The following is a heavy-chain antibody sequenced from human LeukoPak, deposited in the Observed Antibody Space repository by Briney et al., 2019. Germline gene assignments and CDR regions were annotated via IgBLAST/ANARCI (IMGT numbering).Heavy chain of an antibody. D-gene: IGHD3-22*01. J-gene: IGHJ4*02. CDR3: ARDSSGYIDY. V-gene: IGHV3-66*01. CDR1: GFTVSSNY. Sequence: GSLRLSCAASGFTVSSNYMSWVRRAPGKGLEWVSVIYSGGSTYYADSVKGRFTISRDNSKNTLYLQMNSLRAEDTAVYYCARDSSGYIDYWGQGTLVTVSS. CDR2: IYSGGST.